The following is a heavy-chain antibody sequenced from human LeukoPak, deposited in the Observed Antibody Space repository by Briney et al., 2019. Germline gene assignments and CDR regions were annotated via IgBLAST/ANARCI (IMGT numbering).Heavy chain of an antibody. J-gene: IGHJ5*02. Sequence: SETLSLTCAVYGGSFSGYYWSWIRQPPGKGLEWIGEINHSGSTNYNPSLKSRVTISVDTSKNQFSLQLNSAAPEDTAMYYCAREALSLGSVNWFDPWGQGTLVTVSS. CDR2: INHSGST. CDR3: AREALSLGSVNWFDP. CDR1: GGSFSGYY. V-gene: IGHV4-34*01.